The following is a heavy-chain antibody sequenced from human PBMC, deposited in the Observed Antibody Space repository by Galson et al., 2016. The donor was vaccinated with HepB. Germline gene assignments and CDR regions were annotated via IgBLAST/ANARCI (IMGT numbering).Heavy chain of an antibody. Sequence: SLRLSCADSGFNFADAWMNWVRQAPGKGLEWVGRIKSKTAVGTTDYAAPVKGRFTISRDDSKNTQYLQMNSLKTEDTAMYYCVTRGGENNWGPGTLVTVSS. CDR1: GFNFADAW. V-gene: IGHV3-15*01. J-gene: IGHJ4*02. CDR3: VTRGGENN. D-gene: IGHD2-21*01. CDR2: IKSKTAVGTT.